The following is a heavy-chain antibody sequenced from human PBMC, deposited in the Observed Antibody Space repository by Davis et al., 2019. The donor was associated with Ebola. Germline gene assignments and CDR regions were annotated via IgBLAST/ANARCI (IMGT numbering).Heavy chain of an antibody. CDR1: GGSISSADYD. J-gene: IGHJ4*02. CDR3: ARQLGGWLQLLGGIDY. Sequence: SETLSLTCTVSGGSISSADYDWTWIRQSPGKGLEWIGYIYYSGSTYYDPSLKSRVTRSVDTSKNQFSLKLSSVTAADTAVYYCARQLGGWLQLLGGIDYWGQGALVTVSS. D-gene: IGHD5-24*01. V-gene: IGHV4-30-4*01. CDR2: IYYSGST.